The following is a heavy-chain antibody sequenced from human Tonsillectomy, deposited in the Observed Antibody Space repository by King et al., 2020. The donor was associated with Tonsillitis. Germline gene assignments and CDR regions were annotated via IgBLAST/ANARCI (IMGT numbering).Heavy chain of an antibody. D-gene: IGHD3-9*01. CDR2: ISAYNGNT. CDR1: GYTFTNYG. V-gene: IGHV1-18*01. CDR3: ARDSLYFDILSTEGTPLGY. J-gene: IGHJ4*02. Sequence: VQLVESGAEVKKPGASVKVSCKASGYTFTNYGISWVRQAPGQGLEWMGWISAYNGNTNYAQKFQGRVTMTTDTSTTTAFMELRSLRSDDTAVFYCARDSLYFDILSTEGTPLGYWGQGTLVTVSS.